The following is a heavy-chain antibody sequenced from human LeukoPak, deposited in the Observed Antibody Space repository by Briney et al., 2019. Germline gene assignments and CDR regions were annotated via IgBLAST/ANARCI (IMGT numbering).Heavy chain of an antibody. CDR3: ARVTPYYGSGSYSEPIDY. Sequence: GGSLRLSCAASGFTFSSYWMHWARQAPGKGLVWVSRINSDGSSTSYADSVKGRFTISRDNAKNTLYLQMNSLRAEDTAVYYCARVTPYYGSGSYSEPIDYWGQGTLVTVSS. CDR1: GFTFSSYW. CDR2: INSDGSST. J-gene: IGHJ4*02. V-gene: IGHV3-74*01. D-gene: IGHD3-10*01.